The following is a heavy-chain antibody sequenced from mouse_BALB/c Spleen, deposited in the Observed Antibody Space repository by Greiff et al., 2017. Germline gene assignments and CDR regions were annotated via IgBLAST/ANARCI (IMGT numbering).Heavy chain of an antibody. CDR3: ARQRGYDGSYYFDY. CDR2: ISSGGSYT. CDR1: GFTFSSYG. J-gene: IGHJ2*01. D-gene: IGHD2-2*01. Sequence: DVKLVESGGDLVKPGGSLKLSCAASGFTFSSYGMSWVRQTPDKRLEWVATISSGGSYTYYPDSVKGRFTISRDNAKNTLYLRMSSLKSEDTAMYYCARQRGYDGSYYFDYWGQGTTLTVSS. V-gene: IGHV5-6*02.